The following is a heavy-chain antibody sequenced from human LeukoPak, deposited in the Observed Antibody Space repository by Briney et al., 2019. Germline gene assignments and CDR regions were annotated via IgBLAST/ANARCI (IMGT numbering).Heavy chain of an antibody. CDR2: ISDSGGWT. J-gene: IGHJ4*02. CDR1: GFTFSSYA. Sequence: GGSLRLSCAASGFTFSSYAMTWVRQAPGKGLEWVSVISDSGGWTYYTDSAKGRFTISRDNSKNTLYLQLNSLRAEDTAVYYCAKVRGTEENRYFDYWGQGTLVTVSS. CDR3: AKVRGTEENRYFDY. V-gene: IGHV3-23*01.